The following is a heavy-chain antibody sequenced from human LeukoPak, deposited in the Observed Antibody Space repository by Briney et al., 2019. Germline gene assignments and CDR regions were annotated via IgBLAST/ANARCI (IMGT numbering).Heavy chain of an antibody. V-gene: IGHV3-30-3*01. CDR3: ARDWASGSGSSSSGYYYGMDV. CDR2: ISYDGSNK. J-gene: IGHJ6*02. D-gene: IGHD3-10*01. CDR1: GFTFSSYA. Sequence: PGGSLRLSCAASGFTFSSYAMHWVRQAPGKGLEWVAVISYDGSNKYYADSVKGRFTISRDNSKNTLYLQMNSLRAEDTAVYYCARDWASGSGSSSSGYYYGMDVWGQGTTVTVSS.